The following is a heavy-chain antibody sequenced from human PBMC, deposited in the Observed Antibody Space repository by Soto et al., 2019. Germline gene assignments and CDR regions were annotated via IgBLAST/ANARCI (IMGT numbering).Heavy chain of an antibody. Sequence: EVQLLESGGGLVQPGRSLRLSCAASGFTFDDYAMHWVRQAPGKGLEWVSGISWNSGSIGYADSVKGRFTISRDNAKNSLYLQMNSLRAEDTALYYCAKASRAAAGYYYYGMDVWGQGTTVTVSS. CDR3: AKASRAAAGYYYYGMDV. V-gene: IGHV3-9*01. CDR1: GFTFDDYA. D-gene: IGHD6-13*01. CDR2: ISWNSGSI. J-gene: IGHJ6*02.